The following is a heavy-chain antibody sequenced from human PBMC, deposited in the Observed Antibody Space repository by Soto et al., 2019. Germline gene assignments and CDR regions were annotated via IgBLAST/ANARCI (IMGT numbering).Heavy chain of an antibody. CDR2: ISATGGSA. V-gene: IGHV3-23*01. Sequence: DVQLLESGGGLVQPGGSLRLSCAASGFTFSSYAMSWVRQAPGKGLEWVSAISATGGSAFYADSVKGRFTISRDNSKNTVFLQIDSLVTEDTAVSYCAKGTTAVYCFDFWGQGTLVTVSS. CDR3: AKGTTAVYCFDF. D-gene: IGHD2-15*01. CDR1: GFTFSSYA. J-gene: IGHJ4*02.